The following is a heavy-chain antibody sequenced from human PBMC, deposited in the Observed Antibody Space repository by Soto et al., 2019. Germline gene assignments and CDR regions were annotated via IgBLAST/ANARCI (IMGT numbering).Heavy chain of an antibody. D-gene: IGHD1-7*01. J-gene: IGHJ3*02. CDR1: GGTFSSLG. CDR2: FIPMFGTA. V-gene: IGHV1-69*01. CDR3: ARDRSGPGNWNYDTVDI. Sequence: QVQLVPSGAEVKKPGSSVKVSCKASGGTFSSLGISWVRQGPRQGLEWLGGFIPMFGTANYPQKFQGRVTLSANDSTSTAYMELSSLTSEDTAVYFCARDRSGPGNWNYDTVDIWGQGTMVTVSS.